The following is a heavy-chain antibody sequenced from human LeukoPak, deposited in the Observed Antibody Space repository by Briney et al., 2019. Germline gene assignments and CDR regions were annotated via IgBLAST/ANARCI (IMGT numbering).Heavy chain of an antibody. CDR2: ISYDGSNK. CDR1: GFTFSSYG. V-gene: IGHV3-30*18. CDR3: AKDLTGSGWSLNYYYGLDV. D-gene: IGHD6-19*01. J-gene: IGHJ6*02. Sequence: PGRALRLSCAASGFTFSSYGMHWVRQAPGKGLEWVAVISYDGSNKYYADSVKGRFAISRDNSKNTLYLQMNSLRAEDTAVYYCAKDLTGSGWSLNYYYGLDVWGQGTTVTVSS.